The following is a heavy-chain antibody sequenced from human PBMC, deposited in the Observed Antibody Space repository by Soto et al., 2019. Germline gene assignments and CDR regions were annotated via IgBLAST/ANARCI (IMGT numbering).Heavy chain of an antibody. Sequence: PSETLSLTCAVYGGSFSGYYWSWIRQPPGKGLEWIGEINHSGSTNYNPSLKSRVTISVDTSKNQFSLKLSSVTAADTAVYYCARAAMVAVAGMAGWFDPWGQGTLVTVSS. CDR2: INHSGST. CDR3: ARAAMVAVAGMAGWFDP. V-gene: IGHV4-34*01. CDR1: GGSFSGYY. D-gene: IGHD6-19*01. J-gene: IGHJ5*02.